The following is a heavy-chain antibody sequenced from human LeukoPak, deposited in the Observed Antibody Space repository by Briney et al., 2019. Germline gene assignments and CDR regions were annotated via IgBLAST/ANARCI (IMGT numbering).Heavy chain of an antibody. Sequence: SETLSLTCSVPGDSFSSSTYYWGWVRQTPGKGLEWIGSTSYSGNAYYNPSLKSRVTISVDTSRNQFSLKMNSVTAADTAVYYCARARGIADPFDYWGQGTLVTVSS. J-gene: IGHJ4*02. CDR3: ARARGIADPFDY. CDR2: TSYSGNA. V-gene: IGHV4-39*07. D-gene: IGHD6-13*01. CDR1: GDSFSSSTYY.